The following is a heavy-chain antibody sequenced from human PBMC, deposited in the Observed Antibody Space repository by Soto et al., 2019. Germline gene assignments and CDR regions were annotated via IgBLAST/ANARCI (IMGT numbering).Heavy chain of an antibody. CDR2: IIPIFGTA. V-gene: IGHV1-69*13. CDR1: GGPLSSYA. Sequence: GGSVQVFCEACGGPLSSYAIRWVREAPGQGLEWMGGIIPIFGTANYAQKFQGRVTITADESTSTAYMELSSLRSEDTAVYYCARIGILTGSRNWFDPWGQGTMVTVSS. D-gene: IGHD3-9*01. CDR3: ARIGILTGSRNWFDP. J-gene: IGHJ5*02.